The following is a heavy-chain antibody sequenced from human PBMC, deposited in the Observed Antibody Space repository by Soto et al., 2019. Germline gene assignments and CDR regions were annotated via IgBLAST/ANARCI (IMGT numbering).Heavy chain of an antibody. D-gene: IGHD7-27*01. J-gene: IGHJ4*02. V-gene: IGHV4-59*08. CDR3: AKNWNWGSLVH. CDR2: IHNSENT. CDR1: GGSIRNYY. Sequence: SETLSLTCTASGGSIRNYYWNWIRQPPGKGLEWIGNIHNSENTNYNPSLMRRVTISLDTSNNQFSLKLSSVTAADTAVYYCAKNWNWGSLVHWGQGTLVTVSS.